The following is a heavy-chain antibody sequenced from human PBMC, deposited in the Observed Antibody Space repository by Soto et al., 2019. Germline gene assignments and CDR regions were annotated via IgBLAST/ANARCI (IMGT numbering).Heavy chain of an antibody. V-gene: IGHV4-4*02. CDR2: IYHTGST. CDR1: GGSISTTNW. CDR3: TRDTYIPPTT. Sequence: QVQLQESGPGLVKPSGTLSLTCAVSGGSISTTNWWSWVRQPPGKGLEWIGEIYHTGSTNYNPSLKSRVTISVDKSQNQLSLKLSFVTAADTAVYYCTRDTYIPPTTWGQGTLVTVSS. J-gene: IGHJ5*02. D-gene: IGHD2-2*01.